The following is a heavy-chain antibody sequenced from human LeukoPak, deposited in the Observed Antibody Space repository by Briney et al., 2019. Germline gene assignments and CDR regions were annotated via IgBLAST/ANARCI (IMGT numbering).Heavy chain of an antibody. CDR2: ISAYNGNT. J-gene: IGHJ4*02. D-gene: IGHD2-15*01. V-gene: IGHV1-18*01. CDR1: GYTFTSYG. CDR3: ARAGSGAGYVSADLDF. Sequence: ASVKVSCKASGYTFTSYGINWVRQAPGQGLEWMGWISAYNGNTNYAQKFQGRVIMTTDTLTSTAYMELMSLRSDDTAVYYCARAGSGAGYVSADLDFWGQGTLVTVSS.